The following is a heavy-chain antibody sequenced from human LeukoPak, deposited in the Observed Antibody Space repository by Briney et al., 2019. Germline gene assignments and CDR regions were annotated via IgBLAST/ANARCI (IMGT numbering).Heavy chain of an antibody. CDR1: GSTFSNYE. V-gene: IGHV3-48*03. D-gene: IGHD6-6*01. CDR3: ARTRSSSSDFDY. Sequence: GGSLRLSCGVSGSTFSNYEMNWVRQVPGKGLEWVAYISTSGRTTYYADSVKGRFTISRDNAENSLYLQMNSLRAEDTAVYYCARTRSSSSDFDYWGQGTLVSVSS. CDR2: ISTSGRTT. J-gene: IGHJ4*02.